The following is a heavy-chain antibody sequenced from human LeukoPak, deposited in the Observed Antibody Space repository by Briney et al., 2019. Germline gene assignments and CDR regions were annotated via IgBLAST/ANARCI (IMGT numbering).Heavy chain of an antibody. CDR3: ARGAVLLWFGELSTKMGYFDY. CDR1: GGALGGLH. CDR2: IKYWGST. J-gene: IGHJ4*02. D-gene: IGHD3-10*01. Sequence: SGTPSLPLAGYGGALGGLHWGLGPPPPGEGPGVDGEIKYWGSTNYNPSLKSRVTISVDTSKNQFSLKLSSVTAADTAVYYCARGAVLLWFGELSTKMGYFDYWGQGTLVTVSS. V-gene: IGHV4-34*01.